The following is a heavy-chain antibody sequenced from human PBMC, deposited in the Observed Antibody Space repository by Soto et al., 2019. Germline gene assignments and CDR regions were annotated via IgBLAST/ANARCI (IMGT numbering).Heavy chain of an antibody. J-gene: IGHJ4*02. CDR1: GFTFSSYG. Sequence: GGSLRLSCAASGFTFSSYGMHWVRQAPGKGLEWVAVISYDGSNKYYADSVKGRFTISRDNSKNTLYLQMNSLRAEDTAVYYCAKDAQLLSPLEDYFDYWGQGTLVTVSS. CDR2: ISYDGSNK. V-gene: IGHV3-30*18. D-gene: IGHD2-2*01. CDR3: AKDAQLLSPLEDYFDY.